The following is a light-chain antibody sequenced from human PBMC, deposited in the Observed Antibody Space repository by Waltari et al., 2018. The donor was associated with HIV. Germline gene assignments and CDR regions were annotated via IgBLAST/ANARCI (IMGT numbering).Light chain of an antibody. Sequence: DIVLTQSPGTLSLSPGERATLSCRASQRVTSSYLAWYQQKPGQAPRLLIYGASGRAADIPDRFSGRGSGTDFTLTISRLEPEDFVVYYCQQYGSSPITFGQGTRLEIK. J-gene: IGKJ5*01. CDR3: QQYGSSPIT. CDR2: GAS. V-gene: IGKV3-20*01. CDR1: QRVTSSY.